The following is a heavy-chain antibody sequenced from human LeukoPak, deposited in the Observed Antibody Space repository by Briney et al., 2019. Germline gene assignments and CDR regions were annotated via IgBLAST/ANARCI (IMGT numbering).Heavy chain of an antibody. D-gene: IGHD2-15*01. CDR1: GFTFSSYA. Sequence: GGSLRLSCAASGFTFSSYAMNWVRQAPGKGLEWVSTMTTSGGSTYYADSVKGRFTFSRDNSKNTLYLQMNSLRAEDTAVYYCAKDVRVCSGGSCYGWFDPWGQGTLVTVSS. V-gene: IGHV3-23*01. J-gene: IGHJ5*02. CDR3: AKDVRVCSGGSCYGWFDP. CDR2: MTTSGGST.